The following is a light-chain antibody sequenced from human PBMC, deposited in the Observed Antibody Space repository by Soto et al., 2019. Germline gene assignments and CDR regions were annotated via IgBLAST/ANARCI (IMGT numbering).Light chain of an antibody. J-gene: IGKJ1*01. CDR2: SAS. Sequence: DIQMTQSPSTLSASVGDRVTITCRASQSISDSLAWYQQNPGKAPKLLIYSASNLQSGVPSRFSGSGSGTDFTLTISSLQPEDFATYYCQQANSFPRTFGQGTKVEIK. CDR3: QQANSFPRT. CDR1: QSISDS. V-gene: IGKV1-12*01.